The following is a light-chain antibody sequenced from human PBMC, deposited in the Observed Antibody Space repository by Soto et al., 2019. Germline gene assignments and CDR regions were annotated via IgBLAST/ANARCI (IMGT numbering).Light chain of an antibody. V-gene: IGLV2-8*01. CDR1: SSDVGGYNY. Sequence: QSALTQPPSASGSPGQSVTISCTGTSSDVGGYNYVSWYQQHPGKAPKLMIYEVTKRPSGVPDRFSGSRSGNTASLAVSGLQADDEADYYCCSFAGSSDYVVFGGGTKLTVL. CDR2: EVT. J-gene: IGLJ2*01. CDR3: CSFAGSSDYVV.